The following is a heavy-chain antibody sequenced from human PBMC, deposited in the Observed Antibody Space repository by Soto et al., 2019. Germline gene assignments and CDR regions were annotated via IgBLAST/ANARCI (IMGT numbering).Heavy chain of an antibody. CDR2: ISGNSGSI. CDR3: AAYSPIMGYSSGWWLSDYYYYYMDV. D-gene: IGHD6-19*01. J-gene: IGHJ6*03. CDR1: GFTFSSYS. V-gene: IGHV3-9*01. Sequence: GGSLILSCAASGFTFSSYSRSWVRQAPGKGLEWVSAISGNSGSIGYADSVKGRFTISRDNAKNSLYLQMNSLRAEDTALYYCAAYSPIMGYSSGWWLSDYYYYYMDVWGKGTTVTVSS.